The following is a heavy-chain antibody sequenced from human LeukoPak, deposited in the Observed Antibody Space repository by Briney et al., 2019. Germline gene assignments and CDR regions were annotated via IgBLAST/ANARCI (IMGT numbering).Heavy chain of an antibody. V-gene: IGHV3-30-3*01. CDR1: GFTFSSYA. Sequence: PGRSLRLSCAASGFTFSSYAMHWVRQAPGKGLEWVAVISYDGSNKYYADSVKGRFTISRDNSRSTLYLRMNSLRPEDTAIYYCAREGYYGSGSPPSLHFDYWGQGTLVTVSS. CDR3: AREGYYGSGSPPSLHFDY. CDR2: ISYDGSNK. J-gene: IGHJ4*02. D-gene: IGHD3-10*01.